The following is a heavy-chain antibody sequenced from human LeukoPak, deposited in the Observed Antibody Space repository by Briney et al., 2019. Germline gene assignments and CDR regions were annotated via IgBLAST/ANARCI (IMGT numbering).Heavy chain of an antibody. D-gene: IGHD3-10*01. CDR3: ARGPYYGSGSYHIYYYGMDV. V-gene: IGHV4-34*01. CDR1: GGSFSGYY. Sequence: SETLSLTCAVYGGSFSGYYWSWLRQPPGKGLEWIGEINLSGSTNYNPSLKSRVPISVDTSKNQFSLKLSSVTAADTAVYYCARGPYYGSGSYHIYYYGMDVWGQGTTVTVSS. J-gene: IGHJ6*02. CDR2: INLSGST.